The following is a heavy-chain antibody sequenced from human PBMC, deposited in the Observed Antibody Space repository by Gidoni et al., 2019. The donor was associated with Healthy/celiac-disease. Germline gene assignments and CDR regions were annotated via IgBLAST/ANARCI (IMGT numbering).Heavy chain of an antibody. D-gene: IGHD1-1*01. V-gene: IGHV1-69*06. Sequence: QVQLVQSGAEVKKPGSSVKVSCKASGGTFRRYAISWWRQAPGQGLEWMGGTIPIFVTANYAQKFQGRVTITADKSTSTAYMGLSSLRSEDTAVYYCARGDGLERVRDGAFDIWGQGTMVTVSS. CDR1: GGTFRRYA. CDR3: ARGDGLERVRDGAFDI. CDR2: TIPIFVTA. J-gene: IGHJ3*02.